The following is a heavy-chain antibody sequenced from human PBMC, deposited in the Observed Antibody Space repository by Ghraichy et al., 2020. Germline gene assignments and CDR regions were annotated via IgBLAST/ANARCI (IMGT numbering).Heavy chain of an antibody. Sequence: GSLSLTCSVSGGSMSGYFWSWIRQSPWKGLEWIGFVDQSGGTTDNPALKSRVTISLDTSNFQFSLDLGSVTAADTAVYYCARDKSGTYSAYFDHWGQGTQVTVSS. CDR2: VDQSGGT. D-gene: IGHD1-26*01. V-gene: IGHV4-59*01. J-gene: IGHJ4*02. CDR1: GGSMSGYF. CDR3: ARDKSGTYSAYFDH.